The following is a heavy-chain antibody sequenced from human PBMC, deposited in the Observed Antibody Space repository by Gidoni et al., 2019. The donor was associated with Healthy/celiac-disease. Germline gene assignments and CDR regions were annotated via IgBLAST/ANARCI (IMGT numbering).Heavy chain of an antibody. Sequence: QVQLVHSGAEVKKPGSSVTVSCNASGGTFSSYATSGVRQAPGKGLEWMGGIIPIFGTANYAQKFQGRVTITADESTSTAYMELSSLRSEDTAVYYCARDCSSTSCYTGWGQGTLVTVSS. CDR3: ARDCSSTSCYTG. CDR1: GGTFSSYA. V-gene: IGHV1-69*01. D-gene: IGHD2-2*02. J-gene: IGHJ4*02. CDR2: IIPIFGTA.